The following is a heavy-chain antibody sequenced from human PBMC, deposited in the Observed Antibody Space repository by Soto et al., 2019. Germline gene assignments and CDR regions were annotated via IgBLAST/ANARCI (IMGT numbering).Heavy chain of an antibody. J-gene: IGHJ6*03. CDR2: IYYSGST. V-gene: IGHV4-31*03. CDR1: GGSISSGGYY. D-gene: IGHD3-3*01. Sequence: SETLSLTCTVSGGSISSGGYYWSWIRQHPGKGLEWIGYIYYSGSTYYNPSLKSRVTISVDTSKNQFSLKLSSVTAADTAVYYCASTPWGGYSPNYYMDVWGKGTTVTVSS. CDR3: ASTPWGGYSPNYYMDV.